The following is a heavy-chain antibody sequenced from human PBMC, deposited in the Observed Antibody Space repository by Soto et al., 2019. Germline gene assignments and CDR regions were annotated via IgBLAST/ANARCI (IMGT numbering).Heavy chain of an antibody. J-gene: IGHJ4*02. Sequence: QVQLVESGGGVVQPGRSLRLSCAASGFTFSSYGMHWVRQAPGKGLEWVAVISNDGSNKFYADSVKGRFTISRDNSKXTLYLQMNSLRAEDTAVYYCARGYCSGGSCFPGVYWGQGTLVTVSS. CDR1: GFTFSSYG. D-gene: IGHD2-15*01. CDR3: ARGYCSGGSCFPGVY. V-gene: IGHV3-30*03. CDR2: ISNDGSNK.